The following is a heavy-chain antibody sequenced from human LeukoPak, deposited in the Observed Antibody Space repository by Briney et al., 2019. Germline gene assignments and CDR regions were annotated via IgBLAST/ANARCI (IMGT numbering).Heavy chain of an antibody. CDR1: GFTVSSNY. V-gene: IGHV3-53*01. CDR2: IYSGGST. J-gene: IGHJ6*02. Sequence: GGSLRLSCAASGFTVSSNYMSWVRQAPGKGLEWVSVIYSGGSTYYADSVKGRFTISRDNSKNTLYLQMNSLRAEDTAVYYCARRSYELYYGMDVWGQGTTVTVSS. D-gene: IGHD5-12*01. CDR3: ARRSYELYYGMDV.